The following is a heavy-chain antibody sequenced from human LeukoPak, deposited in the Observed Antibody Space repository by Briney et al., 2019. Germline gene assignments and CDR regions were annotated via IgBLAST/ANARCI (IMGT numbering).Heavy chain of an antibody. V-gene: IGHV3-30*03. J-gene: IGHJ4*02. CDR3: ARDQAAVAGTNGDHY. CDR2: ISYDGSNK. D-gene: IGHD6-19*01. Sequence: QPGGSLRLSCAASGFTFSSYGMHWVRQAPCKGLEWVAVISYDGSNKYYADSVKGRFTISRDNSKNTLYLQMNSLRAEDTAVYYCARDQAAVAGTNGDHYWGQGTLVTVSS. CDR1: GFTFSSYG.